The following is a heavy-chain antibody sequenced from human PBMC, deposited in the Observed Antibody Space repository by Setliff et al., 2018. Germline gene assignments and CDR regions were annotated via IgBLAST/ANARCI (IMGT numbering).Heavy chain of an antibody. Sequence: GESLKISCQASGYIFTTHWIGWVRQMPGKGLEWMGIIYPGDSDTTYSPSFRGQVTISADKSINTAYLQWSTLKASDTVMYYCVRRGRTGIGASMDVWGKGTTVTVSS. CDR2: IYPGDSDT. D-gene: IGHD3-10*01. CDR3: VRRGRTGIGASMDV. CDR1: GYIFTTHW. V-gene: IGHV5-51*01. J-gene: IGHJ6*03.